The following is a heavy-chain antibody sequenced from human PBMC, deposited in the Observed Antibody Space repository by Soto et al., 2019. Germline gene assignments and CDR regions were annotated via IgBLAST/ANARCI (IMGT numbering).Heavy chain of an antibody. CDR2: IIPSSGTP. CDR1: GGTFNNYA. V-gene: IGHV1-69*01. D-gene: IGHD6-13*01. Sequence: QVQLVQSGAEVKKPGSSVKVSCKASGGTFNNYAVTWVRQAPGQGLEWMGGIIPSSGTPNYAQRFQDRVTITADESTSTVYMELSSLRSEDTALYYCAGAYGTSWYGDYWGQGTLVTVSS. J-gene: IGHJ4*02. CDR3: AGAYGTSWYGDY.